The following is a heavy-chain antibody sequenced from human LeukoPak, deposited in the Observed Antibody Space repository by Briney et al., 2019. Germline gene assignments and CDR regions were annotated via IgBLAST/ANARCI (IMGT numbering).Heavy chain of an antibody. D-gene: IGHD2-15*01. CDR2: IIPIFGTA. V-gene: IGHV1-69*05. CDR3: ARVSGGKGYFDY. CDR1: GGTFSSYA. Sequence: GASVKVSCKASGGTFSSYAISWVRQAPGQGLEWMGGIIPIFGTANYAQKFQGRVTITTDESTSTAYMELSSLRSEDTAVYYCARVSGGKGYFDYWGQGTLVTVSS. J-gene: IGHJ4*02.